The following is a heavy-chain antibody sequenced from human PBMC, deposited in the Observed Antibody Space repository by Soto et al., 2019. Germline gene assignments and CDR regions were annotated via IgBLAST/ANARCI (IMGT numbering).Heavy chain of an antibody. V-gene: IGHV1-69*01. CDR3: AGRHYRITMIVVPTENRWYFDL. CDR2: IIPIFGTA. Sequence: QVRLVQSGAEVKKPGSSVKVSCKASGGTFSSYAISWVRQAPGQGLEWMGGIIPIFGTANYAQKFQGRATITADESTSTAYMELSSLRSEDTAVYYCAGRHYRITMIVVPTENRWYFDLWGRGTLVTVSS. D-gene: IGHD3-22*01. CDR1: GGTFSSYA. J-gene: IGHJ2*01.